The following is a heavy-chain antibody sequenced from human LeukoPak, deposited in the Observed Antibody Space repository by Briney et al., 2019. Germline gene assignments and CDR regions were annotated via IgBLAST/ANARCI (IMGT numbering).Heavy chain of an antibody. D-gene: IGHD6-19*01. CDR3: AREFFFAAGTSD. Sequence: GGSLRLSCAASGLTFSSNSTNWVRQAPGKRLEWVSSISSSSSYIYYADSVKGRFTISRDNAKNSLYLQMNSLRAEDTAVYYCAREFFFAAGTSDWGQGTLVTVSS. CDR1: GLTFSSNS. V-gene: IGHV3-21*01. CDR2: ISSSSSYI. J-gene: IGHJ4*02.